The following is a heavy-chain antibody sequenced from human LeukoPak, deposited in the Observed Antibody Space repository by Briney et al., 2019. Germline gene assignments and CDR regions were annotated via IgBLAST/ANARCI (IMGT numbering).Heavy chain of an antibody. D-gene: IGHD6-13*01. CDR2: INPNSGGT. CDR1: GYTFTGYY. Sequence: GASVTVSFKSSGYTFTGYYMHWVGQAPGQGLEGMGWINPNSGGTNYAQKFQGRVTMTRDTSISTAYMELSRLRSDDTAVYYCTRAISSWYSEWGQGTLVTVSS. V-gene: IGHV1-2*02. J-gene: IGHJ4*02. CDR3: TRAISSWYSE.